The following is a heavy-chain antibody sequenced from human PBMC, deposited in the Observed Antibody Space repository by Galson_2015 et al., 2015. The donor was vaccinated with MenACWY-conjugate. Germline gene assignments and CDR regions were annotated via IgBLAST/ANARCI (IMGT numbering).Heavy chain of an antibody. CDR3: AGHRFSSRPDAFDI. Sequence: QSGAEVKKPGESLRISCKGSGYGFITYWISWVRQMPGKGLEWMGKIDPSDSYNSYSPSFRGHVTISADKSINTAYLQWSSLRASDTAIYYCAGHRFSSRPDAFDIWGQGTMVTVSS. CDR2: IDPSDSYN. J-gene: IGHJ3*02. CDR1: GYGFITYW. D-gene: IGHD6-13*01. V-gene: IGHV5-10-1*01.